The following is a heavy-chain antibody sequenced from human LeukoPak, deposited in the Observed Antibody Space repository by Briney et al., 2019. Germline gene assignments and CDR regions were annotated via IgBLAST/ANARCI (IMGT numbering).Heavy chain of an antibody. CDR2: TNSDGSST. J-gene: IGHJ3*02. D-gene: IGHD3-10*01. CDR3: ARGSGSGSYGYAFHI. Sequence: GGSLRLSCAASGFTFSSYAMSWVRQAPGKGLVWVSRTNSDGSSTSYADSVKGRFTISRDNAKNTLYLQMNSLRAEDTAVYYCARGSGSGSYGYAFHIWGQGTMVPVSS. V-gene: IGHV3-74*01. CDR1: GFTFSSYA.